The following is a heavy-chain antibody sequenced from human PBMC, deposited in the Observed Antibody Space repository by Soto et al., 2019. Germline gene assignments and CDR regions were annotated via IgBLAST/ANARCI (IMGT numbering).Heavy chain of an antibody. Sequence: SATLSITCTVSGGSVSSGSYYWSWIRQPPGKGLEWIGYIYYSGSTNYNPSLKSRVTISVDTSKNQFSLKLSSVTAADTAVYYCARGRIVATITVTTLDYWGQGTLVTVSS. CDR2: IYYSGST. CDR3: ARGRIVATITVTTLDY. D-gene: IGHD5-12*01. CDR1: GGSVSSGSYY. J-gene: IGHJ4*02. V-gene: IGHV4-61*01.